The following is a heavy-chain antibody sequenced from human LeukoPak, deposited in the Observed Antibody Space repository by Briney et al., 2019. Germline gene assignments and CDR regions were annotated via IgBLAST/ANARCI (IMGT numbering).Heavy chain of an antibody. D-gene: IGHD6-13*01. Sequence: SETLSLTGTVSGGSISSYYWSWIRQPPGKGLEWIGYIYYSGSTNYNPSLKSRVTISVDTSKNQFSLKLSSVTAADTAVYYCASLYSSSWYGGVDYWGQGTLVTVSS. CDR1: GGSISSYY. J-gene: IGHJ4*02. CDR3: ASLYSSSWYGGVDY. CDR2: IYYSGST. V-gene: IGHV4-59*01.